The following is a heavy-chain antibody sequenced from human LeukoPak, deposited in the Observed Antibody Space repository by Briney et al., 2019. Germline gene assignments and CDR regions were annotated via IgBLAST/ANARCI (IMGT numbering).Heavy chain of an antibody. D-gene: IGHD1-1*01. CDR1: GYAFSAYG. V-gene: IGHV1-18*01. CDR2: INNSPRNT. Sequence: ASVKVSCKASGYAFSAYGITWMRRAPGQGLEWMGWINNSPRNTVYAQSFQSRVTITTDTSTNTAYMELRGLTSDDTAVYYCARDVGPGTHAPGFDSWGQGTLVAVSS. CDR3: ARDVGPGTHAPGFDS. J-gene: IGHJ5*01.